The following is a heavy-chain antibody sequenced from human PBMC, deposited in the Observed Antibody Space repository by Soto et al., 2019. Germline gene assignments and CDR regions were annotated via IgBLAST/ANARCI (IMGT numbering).Heavy chain of an antibody. V-gene: IGHV3-33*01. J-gene: IGHJ4*02. Sequence: QVQLVESGGGVVQPGRSLRLSCAASGFTFSSYGMHWVRQAPGKGLEWVVVIWYDGSNKYYADSVKGRFTISRDNSKNTLYLLMTSLRAEDTAVYYCARESYDSGSFDYWGQGTLVTVSS. CDR2: IWYDGSNK. D-gene: IGHD3-10*01. CDR1: GFTFSSYG. CDR3: ARESYDSGSFDY.